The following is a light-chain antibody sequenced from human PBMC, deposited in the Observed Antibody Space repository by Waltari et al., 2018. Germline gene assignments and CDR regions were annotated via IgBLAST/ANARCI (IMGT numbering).Light chain of an antibody. J-gene: IGKJ4*01. CDR2: DAS. CDR1: QSVSGS. V-gene: IGKV3-11*01. CDR3: QQRTNWPGVT. Sequence: IVLTQSPATLSLSPGEIAILSCRASQSVSGSLAWYHQKTAQAPRLLIFDASKRASGIPARFSGSGSGTDFTLTISGLESEDFAVYFCQQRTNWPGVTFGGGTKVEIK.